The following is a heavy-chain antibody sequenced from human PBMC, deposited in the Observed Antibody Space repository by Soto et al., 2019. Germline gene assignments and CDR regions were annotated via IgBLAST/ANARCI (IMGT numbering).Heavy chain of an antibody. V-gene: IGHV1-18*01. J-gene: IGHJ4*02. CDR1: GYTFTSYG. D-gene: IGHD1-1*01. CDR3: ARGRYGDY. Sequence: QVNLVQSGAEVRKPGASVKVSCKGSGYTFTSYGIAWGRQAPGQGLEWMGWISAHNDNTNYAQKVQGRVTVTIDTSTSTAYMELRNLRSDDTAVYYCARGRYGDYWGQGALVTVSS. CDR2: ISAHNDNT.